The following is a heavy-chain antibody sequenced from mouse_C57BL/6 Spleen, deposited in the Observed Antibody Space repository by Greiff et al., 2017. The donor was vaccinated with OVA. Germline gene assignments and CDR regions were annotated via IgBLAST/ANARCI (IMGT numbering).Heavy chain of an antibody. CDR1: GYTFTSYW. V-gene: IGHV1-50*01. CDR2: IDPSDSYT. J-gene: IGHJ2*01. D-gene: IGHD1-1*01. Sequence: QVQLQQPGAELVKPGASVKLSCKASGYTFTSYWMQWVKQRPGQGLEWIGEIDPSDSYTNYNQKFKGKATLTVDTSSSTAYMQLSSLTSEDAAVYYCARDYGSDYWGKGTTLTVSS. CDR3: ARDYGSDY.